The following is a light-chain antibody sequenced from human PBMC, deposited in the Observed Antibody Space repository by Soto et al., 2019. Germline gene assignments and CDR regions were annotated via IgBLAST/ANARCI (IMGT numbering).Light chain of an antibody. CDR1: QSVSSK. V-gene: IGKV3D-15*01. Sequence: DIVMTQSPATLSVSPGDRVTITCRASQSVSSKLAWYQQKPGQAPKLLIYGASTRDSGIPSRFSGSGSGTEFTLTISSLQSEDFAVYYCQQYNNWPPITFGQGTRLEIK. J-gene: IGKJ5*01. CDR3: QQYNNWPPIT. CDR2: GAS.